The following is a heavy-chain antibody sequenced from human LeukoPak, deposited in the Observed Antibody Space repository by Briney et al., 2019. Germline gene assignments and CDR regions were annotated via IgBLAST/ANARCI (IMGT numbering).Heavy chain of an antibody. V-gene: IGHV1-18*01. CDR2: ISAYNGNT. Sequence: ASVKVSCKASGYTFTSYGISWVRQAPGQGLEWMGWISAYNGNTNYAQKLQGRVTMTTDTSTSTAYMELRSLRSDDTAVYYCARGAGPYCGGDCYWPIPYYFDYWGQGTLVTVPS. D-gene: IGHD2-21*02. CDR1: GYTFTSYG. CDR3: ARGAGPYCGGDCYWPIPYYFDY. J-gene: IGHJ4*02.